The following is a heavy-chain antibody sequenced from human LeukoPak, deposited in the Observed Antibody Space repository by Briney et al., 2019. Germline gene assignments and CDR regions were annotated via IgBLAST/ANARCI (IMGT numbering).Heavy chain of an antibody. CDR1: GGSINRGSYY. CDR3: ARGVLQDYFDSSGFHHRGSVDF. CDR2: IYTSGTT. Sequence: SETLSLTCTVSGGSINRGSYYWTWIRQPAGKGLEWIGHIYTSGTTSYNSSLKSRLDISLDTSKNQVSLTLTSVTAADTATYFCARGVLQDYFDSSGFHHRGSVDFWGQGTLVTVSS. V-gene: IGHV4-61*09. J-gene: IGHJ4*02. D-gene: IGHD3-22*01.